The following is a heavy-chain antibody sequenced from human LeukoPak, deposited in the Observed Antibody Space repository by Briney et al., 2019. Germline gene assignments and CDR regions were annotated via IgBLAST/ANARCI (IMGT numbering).Heavy chain of an antibody. V-gene: IGHV4-34*01. Sequence: SETLSLTCTVSGGSISSYYWSWIRQPPGKGLEWIGEINHSGSTNYNPSLKSRVTISVDTSKNQFSLKLSSVTAADTAVYYCARTLRVQYFDYWGQGTLVTVSS. CDR2: INHSGST. J-gene: IGHJ4*02. D-gene: IGHD3-16*01. CDR3: ARTLRVQYFDY. CDR1: GGSISSYY.